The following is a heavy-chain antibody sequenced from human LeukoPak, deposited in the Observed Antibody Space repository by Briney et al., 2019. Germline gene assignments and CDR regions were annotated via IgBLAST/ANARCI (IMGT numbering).Heavy chain of an antibody. V-gene: IGHV4-59*01. Sequence: SETLSLTCTVSGGSISSYYWSWIRQPPGKGLEWIGYIYYSGSTNYNPSLKSRVTISVDTSKDQFSLKLSSVTAADTAVYYCARDYYGAFDYWGQGTLVIVSS. CDR2: IYYSGST. J-gene: IGHJ4*02. D-gene: IGHD4-17*01. CDR3: ARDYYGAFDY. CDR1: GGSISSYY.